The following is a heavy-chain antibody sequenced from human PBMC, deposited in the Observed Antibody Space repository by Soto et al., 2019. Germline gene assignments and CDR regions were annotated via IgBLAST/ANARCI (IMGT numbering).Heavy chain of an antibody. D-gene: IGHD3-10*01. CDR1: GGTFSSYA. CDR3: ARAGRWLQPVDY. Sequence: SVKVSCKASGGTFSSYAISWVRQAPGQGLEWMGGIIPIFGTANYAQKFQGRVTITADESTSTAYMELSSLRSEDTAVYYCARAGRWLQPVDYWGQGTLVTVSS. V-gene: IGHV1-69*13. CDR2: IIPIFGTA. J-gene: IGHJ4*02.